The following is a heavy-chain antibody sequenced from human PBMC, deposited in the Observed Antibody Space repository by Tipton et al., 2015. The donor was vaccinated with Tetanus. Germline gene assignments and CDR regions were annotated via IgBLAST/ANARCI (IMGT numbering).Heavy chain of an antibody. Sequence: LSLTCAASGFSFSDYYMSWIRQAPEKGLEWLSYISRSGDTISYADSVKGRFTISRDNAKNSLYLQMDSLRAEDTAGYYCARDISHVGATLYFDYWGQGILVTVSS. CDR2: ISRSGDTI. CDR3: ARDISHVGATLYFDY. J-gene: IGHJ4*02. D-gene: IGHD1-26*01. CDR1: GFSFSDYY. V-gene: IGHV3-11*01.